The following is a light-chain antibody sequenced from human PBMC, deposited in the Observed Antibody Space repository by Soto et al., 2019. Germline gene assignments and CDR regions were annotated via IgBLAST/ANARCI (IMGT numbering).Light chain of an antibody. CDR3: QQYSKWPPIT. CDR1: QSVSSGY. J-gene: IGKJ5*01. V-gene: IGKV3-20*01. Sequence: EIVLTQSPGTLSLSPGERATLSCRASQSVSSGYLAWYQQKPGQTPRLLIYGASSRATGIPDRFSGSGSGTDFTLTISRLEPEDFAVYYCQQYSKWPPITFGQGTRLEIK. CDR2: GAS.